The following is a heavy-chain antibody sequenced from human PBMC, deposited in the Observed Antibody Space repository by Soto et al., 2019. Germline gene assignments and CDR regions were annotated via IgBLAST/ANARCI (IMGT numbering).Heavy chain of an antibody. CDR1: GYSFTSYW. Sequence: PGESLKISCKGSGYSFTSYWIGWVRQMPVKGLEWMGIIYPGDSDTRYSPSFQGQVTISADKSISTAYLQWSSLKASDTAMYYCARQDIAAAGTGFGAFDIWGQGTMVTVSS. CDR2: IYPGDSDT. D-gene: IGHD6-13*01. J-gene: IGHJ3*02. V-gene: IGHV5-51*01. CDR3: ARQDIAAAGTGFGAFDI.